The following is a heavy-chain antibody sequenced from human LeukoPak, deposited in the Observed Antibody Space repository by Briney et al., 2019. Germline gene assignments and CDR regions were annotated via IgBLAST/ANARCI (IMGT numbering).Heavy chain of an antibody. V-gene: IGHV4-34*01. CDR1: GGSFSGYY. D-gene: IGHD3-10*01. CDR3: ARHRATYYYGSGSRGGRDY. J-gene: IGHJ4*02. CDR2: INHSGST. Sequence: PSETLSLTCAVYGGSFSGYYWSWIRQPPGKGLEWNGEINHSGSTNYNPSLKSRVTISVDTSKNQFSLKLSSVTAADTAVYYCARHRATYYYGSGSRGGRDYWGQGTLVTVSS.